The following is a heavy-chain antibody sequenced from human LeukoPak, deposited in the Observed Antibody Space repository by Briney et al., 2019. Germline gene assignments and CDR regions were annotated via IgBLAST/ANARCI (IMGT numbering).Heavy chain of an antibody. Sequence: PGGSLRLSCAASGFTFSSYAMSWVRQAPGKGLEWVSAISGSGGSTYYADSVKGRFTISRDNSKNTLYLQMNSLRAEDTAVYYCARFNYDSSGYFSIFDYWGQGTLVTVSS. J-gene: IGHJ4*02. CDR1: GFTFSSYA. D-gene: IGHD3-22*01. CDR2: ISGSGGST. CDR3: ARFNYDSSGYFSIFDY. V-gene: IGHV3-23*01.